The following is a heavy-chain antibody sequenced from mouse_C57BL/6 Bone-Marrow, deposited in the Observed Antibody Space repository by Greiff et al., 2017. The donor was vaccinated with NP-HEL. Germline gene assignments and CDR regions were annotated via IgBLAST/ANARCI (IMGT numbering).Heavy chain of an antibody. J-gene: IGHJ2*01. CDR3: ASSLYYFDY. CDR1: SYSLTGYY. CDR2: INPSTGGT. Sequence: EVQLQESGPELVKPGASVKISCTASSYSLTGYYMNWVKQSPEKSLEWIGEINPSTGGTTYNQKFKGKATLNVDKSSSTAYMHLKSLTYEESAVDYCASSLYYFDYWGQGTTLTVSS. V-gene: IGHV1-42*01.